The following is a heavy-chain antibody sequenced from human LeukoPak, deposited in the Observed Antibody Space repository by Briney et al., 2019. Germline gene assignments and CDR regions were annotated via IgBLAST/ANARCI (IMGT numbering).Heavy chain of an antibody. CDR3: ARGPPFFYDSSAPGGEFYFDF. J-gene: IGHJ4*02. CDR2: INQDGNER. D-gene: IGHD3-22*01. V-gene: IGHV3-7*01. Sequence: GGSLRLSCAASGFSFSSYWMGWVRQAPGKGLEWVANINQDGNERYSVVSVGGRFTISRDNAKNSLYLQMNSLRAEDTALYYCARGPPFFYDSSAPGGEFYFDFWGQATLVTVSS. CDR1: GFSFSSYW.